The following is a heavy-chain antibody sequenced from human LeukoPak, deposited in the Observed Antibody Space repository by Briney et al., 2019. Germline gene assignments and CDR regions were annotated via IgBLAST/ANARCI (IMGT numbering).Heavy chain of an antibody. D-gene: IGHD5-24*01. CDR3: ARILEMATS. J-gene: IGHJ4*02. CDR1: GFTFSSYS. CDR2: ISSSSSTI. Sequence: GGSLRLSCAASGFTFSSYSMNWVRQAPGKGLEWVSYISSSSSTIYYADSVKGRFTISRDNAKNSLYLQMNGLRAEDTAVYYCARILEMATSWGQGTLVTVSS. V-gene: IGHV3-48*01.